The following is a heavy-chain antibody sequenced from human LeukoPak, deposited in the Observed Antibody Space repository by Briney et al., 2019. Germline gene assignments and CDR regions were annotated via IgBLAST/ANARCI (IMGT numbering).Heavy chain of an antibody. CDR1: GGSISSSSYY. Sequence: PSETLSLTCTVSGGSISSSSYYWSWIRQPPGKGLEWIGYIYYSGSTNYNPSLKSRVTISVDTSKNQFSLKLSSVTAADTAVYYCARGVTFDPWGQGTLVTVSS. V-gene: IGHV4-61*01. D-gene: IGHD2-21*02. CDR2: IYYSGST. CDR3: ARGVTFDP. J-gene: IGHJ5*02.